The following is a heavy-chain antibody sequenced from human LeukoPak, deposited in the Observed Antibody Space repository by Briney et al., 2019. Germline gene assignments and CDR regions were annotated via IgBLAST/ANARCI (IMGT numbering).Heavy chain of an antibody. J-gene: IGHJ5*02. CDR1: GGSISRGGYD. V-gene: IGHV4-31*03. D-gene: IGHD3-16*01. CDR3: ARHYGP. CDR2: VYYSGSA. Sequence: PSETLSLTCTVSGGSISRGGYDWSWIRQHPGKGLEWIGYVYYSGSAYYNSSLESRVTISIDTSENQFSLKLSSVTAADTAVYYCARHYGPWGQGTLVTVSS.